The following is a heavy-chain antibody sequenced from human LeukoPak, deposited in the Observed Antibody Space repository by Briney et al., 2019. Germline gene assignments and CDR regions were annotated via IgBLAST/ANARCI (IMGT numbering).Heavy chain of an antibody. CDR3: AKEYSRRRFGAFDI. Sequence: GGSLRLSCAASGFTFSRYGMSWVRQAPGKGLEWVSAISGSGGSTDYADSVKGRFTISRDNSKNTLYLQMNSLRAEDTAVYYCAKEYSRRRFGAFDIWGQGTMVTVSS. D-gene: IGHD1-14*01. J-gene: IGHJ3*02. CDR2: ISGSGGST. V-gene: IGHV3-23*01. CDR1: GFTFSRYG.